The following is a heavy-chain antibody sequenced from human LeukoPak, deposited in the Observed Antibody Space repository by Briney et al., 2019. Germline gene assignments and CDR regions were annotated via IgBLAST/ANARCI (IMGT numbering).Heavy chain of an antibody. D-gene: IGHD3-10*01. J-gene: IGHJ3*02. Sequence: PSETLSLTCAVYGGSFSSYYWSWIRQPPGKGLEWIGYIYYSGSTNYNPSLKSRVTISVDTSKNQFSLKLSSVTAADTAVYYCARHKDYYGSGSRLIDAFDIWGQGTMVTVSS. CDR3: ARHKDYYGSGSRLIDAFDI. V-gene: IGHV4-59*08. CDR1: GGSFSSYY. CDR2: IYYSGST.